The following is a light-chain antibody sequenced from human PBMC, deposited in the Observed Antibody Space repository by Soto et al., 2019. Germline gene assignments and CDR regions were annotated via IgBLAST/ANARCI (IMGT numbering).Light chain of an antibody. V-gene: IGLV2-18*02. CDR2: EVS. J-gene: IGLJ1*01. Sequence: QSVLTQPPSVSGSPGQSVTISCTGTSSDVGSYNRVSWYQQPPGTAPKLMIYEVSNRPSGVPDRFSGSKSGNTASLTISGLQAEDEAGYYCSSYTSSSTWVFGTGTKLTVL. CDR3: SSYTSSSTWV. CDR1: SSDVGSYNR.